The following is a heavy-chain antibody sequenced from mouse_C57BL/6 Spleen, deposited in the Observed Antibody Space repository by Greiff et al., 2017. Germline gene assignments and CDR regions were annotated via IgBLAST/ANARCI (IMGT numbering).Heavy chain of an antibody. CDR1: GYTFTSYW. D-gene: IGHD3-2*01. CDR2: IYPGSGST. J-gene: IGHJ2*01. V-gene: IGHV1-55*01. Sequence: QVQLQQSGAELVKPGASVQMSCKASGYTFTSYWITWVKQRPGQGLEWIGDIYPGSGSTNYNEKFKSKATLTVDTSSSTAYMQLSSLTSEDSAVYYCAREKVLDSSGYGYWGQGTTLTVSS. CDR3: AREKVLDSSGYGY.